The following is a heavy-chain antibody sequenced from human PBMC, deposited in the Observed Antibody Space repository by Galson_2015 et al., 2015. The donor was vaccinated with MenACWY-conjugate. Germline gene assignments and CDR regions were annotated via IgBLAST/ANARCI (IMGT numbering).Heavy chain of an antibody. CDR3: AWGRNPTVNLMYLDY. J-gene: IGHJ4*02. CDR1: GITFSRCG. V-gene: IGHV3-48*02. D-gene: IGHD7-27*01. Sequence: SLRLSCAASGITFSRCGMNWVRQAPGKGLEWISYISPGSGRIYYADSAKGRFTISRDDAKSSLFLQIVSLRDEDTAVYYCAWGRNPTVNLMYLDYWGQGTLVTVSS. CDR2: ISPGSGRI.